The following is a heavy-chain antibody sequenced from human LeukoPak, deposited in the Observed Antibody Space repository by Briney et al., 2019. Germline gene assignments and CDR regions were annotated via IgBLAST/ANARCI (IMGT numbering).Heavy chain of an antibody. CDR1: GFSFSSYA. Sequence: GGSLRLSCEASGFSFSSYAMNWVRQAPGKGLEWVTGISGSGGDTYYADSVKGRFTISRDNSKNTLYLQMNSLRAEDTAVYHCAKAIRTSCYGCNMDVWGEGTTVTVSS. J-gene: IGHJ6*03. CDR2: ISGSGGDT. V-gene: IGHV3-23*01. D-gene: IGHD2-2*01. CDR3: AKAIRTSCYGCNMDV.